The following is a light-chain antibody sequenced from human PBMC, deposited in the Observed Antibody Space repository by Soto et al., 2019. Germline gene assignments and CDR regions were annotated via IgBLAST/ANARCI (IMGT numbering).Light chain of an antibody. CDR2: KAS. V-gene: IGKV1-5*03. J-gene: IGKJ4*01. CDR3: QQYNSYPLT. Sequence: DIQMTQSPSTLSASVGDRVIITCRASQSISSWLAWYQQKAGKSPKLLIYKASSLDSGVPSRFSGSGSGTEFTRTISSLQPDDFATYYCQQYNSYPLTVGGGTNVDI. CDR1: QSISSW.